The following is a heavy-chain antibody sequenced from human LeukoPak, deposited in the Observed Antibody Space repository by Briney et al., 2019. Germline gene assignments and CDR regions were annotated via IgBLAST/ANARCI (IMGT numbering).Heavy chain of an antibody. CDR1: GGTFSSYA. Sequence: GASVKVSCKASGGTFSSYAISWVRQAPGQGLEWMGGIIPIFGTANYARKFQGRVTITADGSTSTAYMELSSLRSEDTAVYYCARDRGIAVMNWFDPWGQGTLVTVSS. CDR3: ARDRGIAVMNWFDP. D-gene: IGHD6-19*01. CDR2: IIPIFGTA. V-gene: IGHV1-69*13. J-gene: IGHJ5*02.